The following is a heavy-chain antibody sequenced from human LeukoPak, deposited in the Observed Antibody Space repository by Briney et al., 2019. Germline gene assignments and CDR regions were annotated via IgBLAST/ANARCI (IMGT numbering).Heavy chain of an antibody. J-gene: IGHJ3*02. V-gene: IGHV3-66*01. Sequence: GGSLRLSCAASGFTFSSYTMNWVRQAPGKGLEWVSVIYSGGSTYYADSVKGRFTISRDNSKNTLYLQMNGLRAEDTAVYYCARDYYDSSGYYPDAFDIWGQGTMVTVSS. CDR3: ARDYYDSSGYYPDAFDI. D-gene: IGHD3-22*01. CDR2: IYSGGST. CDR1: GFTFSSYT.